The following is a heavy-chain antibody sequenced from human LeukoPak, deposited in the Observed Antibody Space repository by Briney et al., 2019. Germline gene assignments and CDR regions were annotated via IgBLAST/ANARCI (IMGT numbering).Heavy chain of an antibody. J-gene: IGHJ4*02. Sequence: ASEALSLTCAVSGFSIRSGYYWGWIRQPPGKGLEWIGSIHHSGSTHYNPSLKSRVTISADTSKNHFSLNLSSVTAADTAVYNCARGGGSSGGSFEYWGQGTLVTVSS. CDR3: ARGGGSSGGSFEY. CDR2: IHHSGST. D-gene: IGHD6-19*01. CDR1: GFSIRSGYY. V-gene: IGHV4-38-2*01.